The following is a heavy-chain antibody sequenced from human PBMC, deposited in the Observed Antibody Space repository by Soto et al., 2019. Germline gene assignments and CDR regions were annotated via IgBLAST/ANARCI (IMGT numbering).Heavy chain of an antibody. CDR3: VRRGATIFDY. J-gene: IGHJ4*02. D-gene: IGHD1-26*01. Sequence: GGSLRLSCAASGFTFTSYSMNWVRQAPGKGLEWVSYISSSSSTIYYADSMKGRFTISRDHAKNSLYLQVNSLRDEDTAVYYCVRRGATIFDYWGRGTLVTVSS. V-gene: IGHV3-48*02. CDR1: GFTFTSYS. CDR2: ISSSSSTI.